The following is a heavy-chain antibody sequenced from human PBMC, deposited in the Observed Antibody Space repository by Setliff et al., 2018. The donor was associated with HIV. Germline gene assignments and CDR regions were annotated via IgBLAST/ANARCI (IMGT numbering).Heavy chain of an antibody. CDR3: ARGLAVAGKSYYYYYYMDV. Sequence: ASVKVSCKASGYTFTSYDINWVRQATGQGLEWMEWMSPNSGNAGYAQKFQGRVTMTRNTSISTAYMELSSLRSEDTAVYYCARGLAVAGKSYYYYYYMDVWGKGTTVTVSS. V-gene: IGHV1-8*01. D-gene: IGHD6-19*01. J-gene: IGHJ6*03. CDR2: MSPNSGNA. CDR1: GYTFTSYD.